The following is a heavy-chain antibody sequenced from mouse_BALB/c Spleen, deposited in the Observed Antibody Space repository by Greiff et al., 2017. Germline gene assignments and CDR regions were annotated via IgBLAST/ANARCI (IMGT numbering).Heavy chain of an antibody. CDR2: INPSTGYT. J-gene: IGHJ2*01. V-gene: IGHV1-7*01. CDR1: GYTFTSYW. Sequence: VKLMESGAELAKPGASVKMSCKASGYTFTSYWMHWVKQRPGQGLEWIGYINPSTGYTEYNQKFKDKATLTADKSSSTAYMQLSSLTSEDSAVYYCARYGYDVPDYWGQGTTLTVSS. D-gene: IGHD2-2*01. CDR3: ARYGYDVPDY.